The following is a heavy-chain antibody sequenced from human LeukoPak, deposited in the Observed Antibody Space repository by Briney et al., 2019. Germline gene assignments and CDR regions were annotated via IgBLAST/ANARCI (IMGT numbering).Heavy chain of an antibody. CDR1: GGSFSGYY. J-gene: IGHJ5*02. Sequence: SETLSLTCAVYGGSFSGYYWSWIRQPPGKGLEWIGEINHSGSTNYNPSLKSRVTISVDTSKNQFSLKLGSVTAADTAVYYCAREVSYGPPSGFDPWGQGTLVTVSS. CDR2: INHSGST. D-gene: IGHD4-17*01. V-gene: IGHV4-34*01. CDR3: AREVSYGPPSGFDP.